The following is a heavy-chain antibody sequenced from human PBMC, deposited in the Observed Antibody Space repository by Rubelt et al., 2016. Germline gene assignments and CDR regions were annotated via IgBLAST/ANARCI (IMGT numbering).Heavy chain of an antibody. CDR2: ITGDATGT. V-gene: IGHV3-23*01. J-gene: IGHJ4*02. CDR3: GRSPPSSSSDPDY. Sequence: MHWVRQSPGKGLEWVSAITGDATGTSYTNSAKGRFTISRDNSKNTLYLQMNSLSAEDTAVYYCGRSPPSSSSDPDYWSQGTLVTVSS. D-gene: IGHD6-6*01.